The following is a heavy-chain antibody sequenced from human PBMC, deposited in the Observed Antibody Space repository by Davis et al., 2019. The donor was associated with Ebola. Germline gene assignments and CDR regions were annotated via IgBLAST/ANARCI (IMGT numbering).Heavy chain of an antibody. D-gene: IGHD2/OR15-2a*01. Sequence: PSETLSLTCAVSGGSISSSDDYSWSWIRQPPGKGLEWIGSIYHSGSAFYNPSLKNRVTISVDRSENQFYLTLDSVTAADTAVYYCAKSLLRIAAFDAWGQGTVVTVSS. CDR1: GGSISSSDDYS. CDR3: AKSLLRIAAFDA. CDR2: IYHSGSA. J-gene: IGHJ5*02. V-gene: IGHV4-30-2*01.